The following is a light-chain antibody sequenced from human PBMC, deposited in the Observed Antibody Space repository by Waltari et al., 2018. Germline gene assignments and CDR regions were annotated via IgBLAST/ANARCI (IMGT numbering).Light chain of an antibody. CDR2: EDH. Sequence: NFMLTQSHSVSEPPEKTVPIPCSGNSDNILTNRVQWDPQRQGSDPLTVISEDHQRPSGVLDRCSGSIDISSNTATLTSSALRTEDEAHYFCQSYDSTKHAVVFGGGTKLTVL. CDR1: SDNILTNR. J-gene: IGLJ2*01. CDR3: QSYDSTKHAVV. V-gene: IGLV6-57*02.